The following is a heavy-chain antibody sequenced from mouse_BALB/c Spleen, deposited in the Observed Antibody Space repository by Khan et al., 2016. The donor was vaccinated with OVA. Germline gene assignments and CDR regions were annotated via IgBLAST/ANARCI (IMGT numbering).Heavy chain of an antibody. D-gene: IGHD6-1*01. CDR3: AEESLVVCIDR. CDR1: GYTFTNYG. Sequence: QIQLVQSGPELKKPGETVKISCKTSGYTFTNYGMNWVKQTPGKGLKWMGRIKTNTGEPTYAEEFKGRFAFSLEASASTDNLKINNHMNDETATYYCAEESLVVCIDRRGKGTTLTVSS. J-gene: IGHJ2*01. V-gene: IGHV9-3*02. CDR2: IKTNTGEP.